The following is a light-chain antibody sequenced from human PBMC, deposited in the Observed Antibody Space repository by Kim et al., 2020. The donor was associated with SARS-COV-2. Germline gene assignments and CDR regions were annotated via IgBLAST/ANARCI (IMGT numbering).Light chain of an antibody. CDR3: YSAADNNREV. CDR2: KDS. V-gene: IGLV3-27*01. CDR1: VVTKKY. Sequence: SYELTQPSSVSVSPGQTARITCSGDVVTKKYVRWFQQKPGQAPVLVIYKDSERPSGIPERFSGSSSGTTVTLTISGAQVEDEADYYCYSAADNNREVFGG. J-gene: IGLJ2*01.